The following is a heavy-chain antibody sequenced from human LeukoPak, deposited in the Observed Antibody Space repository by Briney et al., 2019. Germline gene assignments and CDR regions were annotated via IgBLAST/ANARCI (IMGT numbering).Heavy chain of an antibody. CDR1: GGSISSGSYD. Sequence: SETLSLTCTVSGGSISSGSYDWYWIRQPAGKGLEWIGHLYTSGSMSYNPSLKSRVTISVDTSRNQFSLKLTSVTAADTAVYYCTKGRGIWGQGTLVTVSS. J-gene: IGHJ4*02. D-gene: IGHD3-10*01. CDR2: LYTSGSM. CDR3: TKGRGI. V-gene: IGHV4-61*09.